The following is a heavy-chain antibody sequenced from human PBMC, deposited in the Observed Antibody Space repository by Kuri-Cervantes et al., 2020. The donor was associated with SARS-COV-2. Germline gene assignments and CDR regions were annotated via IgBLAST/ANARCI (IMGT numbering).Heavy chain of an antibody. Sequence: ESLKISCTVSGGSISSGSYYWSWIRQPPGKGLEWIGYIYYSGSTNYNPSLKSRVTISVDTSKNQFSLKLSSVTAADTAVYYCARVGYCSGGSCFDYWGQGTLVTVSS. D-gene: IGHD2-15*01. J-gene: IGHJ4*02. CDR3: ARVGYCSGGSCFDY. CDR1: GGSISSGSYY. CDR2: IYYSGST. V-gene: IGHV4-61*01.